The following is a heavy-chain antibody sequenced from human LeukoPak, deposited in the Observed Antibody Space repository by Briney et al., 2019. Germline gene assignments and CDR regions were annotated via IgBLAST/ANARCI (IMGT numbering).Heavy chain of an antibody. J-gene: IGHJ4*02. CDR2: ISSSSGYI. V-gene: IGHV3-21*06. CDR3: ARVPSDY. Sequence: PGGSLRLSCAASGFSFSNYVMSWVRQAPGKGLEWVSSISSSSGYIYYADSVKGRFTISRDNAKNSLYLQMNSLRAEDTAVYYCARVPSDYWGQGTLVTVSS. CDR1: GFSFSNYV.